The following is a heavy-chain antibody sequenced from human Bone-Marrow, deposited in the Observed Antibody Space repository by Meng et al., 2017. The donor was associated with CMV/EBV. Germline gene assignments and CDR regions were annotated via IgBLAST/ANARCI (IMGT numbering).Heavy chain of an antibody. CDR3: TRDAHLTTVTPNWFDP. J-gene: IGHJ5*02. Sequence: QVQLVPSGAELRKPGASLKVSCKASGDTFTDYYMHWVRQAPGQGLEWMGCINPNSGDTNYAQKFQGRVTMTRDTSISTAYMELSRLRSDDTAVYYCTRDAHLTTVTPNWFDPWGQGTLVTVSS. V-gene: IGHV1-2*02. D-gene: IGHD4-17*01. CDR1: GDTFTDYY. CDR2: INPNSGDT.